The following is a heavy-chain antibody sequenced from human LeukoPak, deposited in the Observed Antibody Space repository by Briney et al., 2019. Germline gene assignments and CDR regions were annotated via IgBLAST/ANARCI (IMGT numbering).Heavy chain of an antibody. CDR1: GFTFSSYA. J-gene: IGHJ4*02. Sequence: PGGSLRLSCAASGFTFSSYAMHWVRQAPGKGPEWVAVISYDGSNKYYADSVKGRFTISRDNSKNTRYLQMNSLSAEDTAVYYCASQYYNILTGHYTSIDYLVQGTLVTVSS. V-gene: IGHV3-30*04. CDR2: ISYDGSNK. D-gene: IGHD3-9*01. CDR3: ASQYYNILTGHYTSIDY.